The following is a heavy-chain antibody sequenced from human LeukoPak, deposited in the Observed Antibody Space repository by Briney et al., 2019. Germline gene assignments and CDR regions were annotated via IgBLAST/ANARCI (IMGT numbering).Heavy chain of an antibody. J-gene: IGHJ4*02. V-gene: IGHV3-23*01. D-gene: IGHD6-6*01. CDR2: ISGSGVYT. Sequence: GGSLRLSCAASGFTFINYAMSWVRQAPGKGLEWVSSISGSGVYTHYADSVRGRSTISRDTSKNTLYLQMNSLRAEDTAVYYCARGAPRPFWGQGTLVTVSS. CDR3: ARGAPRPF. CDR1: GFTFINYA.